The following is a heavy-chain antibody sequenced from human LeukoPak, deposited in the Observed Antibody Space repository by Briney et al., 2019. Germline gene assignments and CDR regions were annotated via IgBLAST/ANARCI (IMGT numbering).Heavy chain of an antibody. CDR3: ARVYGDYGSGYNWFDP. Sequence: SGTLSLTCAVSGGSISGSNWWSWVRQPPGKGLEWIGEIYHSGSTNYNPSLKSRVTISVDKSKNQFSLKLSSVTAADTAVYYCARVYGDYGSGYNWFDPWGQGTLVTVSS. V-gene: IGHV4-4*02. CDR2: IYHSGST. CDR1: GGSISGSNW. J-gene: IGHJ5*02. D-gene: IGHD3-10*01.